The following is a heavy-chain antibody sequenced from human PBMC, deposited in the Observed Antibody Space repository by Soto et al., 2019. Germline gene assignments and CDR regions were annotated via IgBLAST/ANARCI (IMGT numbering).Heavy chain of an antibody. CDR1: GFTFSVSS. J-gene: IGHJ4*02. D-gene: IGHD3-16*01. Sequence: EVQLVESGGGLVRPGGSVRLSCAASGFTFSVSSMHWVRQASGKGLEWLGRIRSRANHYATTYSESLKGRVIISRDDSRDTMFLEMSSLRTEDTAMYYCAIEGVGFGHWGQGTLVTVSS. CDR3: AIEGVGFGH. V-gene: IGHV3-73*01. CDR2: IRSRANHYAT.